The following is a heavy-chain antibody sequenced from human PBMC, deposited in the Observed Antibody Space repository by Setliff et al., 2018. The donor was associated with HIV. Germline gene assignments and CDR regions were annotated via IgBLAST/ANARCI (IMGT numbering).Heavy chain of an antibody. V-gene: IGHV4-59*11. CDR1: GGSISSHY. CDR2: IYYSGFT. CDR3: AMTYYDFWSGSYSYKWFDP. J-gene: IGHJ5*02. D-gene: IGHD3-3*01. Sequence: SETLSLTCTVSGGSISSHYWSWIRQPPGKGLEWIGYIYYSGFTNYNPSLKSRVTISIDTSKNQFSLKLSSVTAADTAFYYCAMTYYDFWSGSYSYKWFDPWGQGTLVTVSS.